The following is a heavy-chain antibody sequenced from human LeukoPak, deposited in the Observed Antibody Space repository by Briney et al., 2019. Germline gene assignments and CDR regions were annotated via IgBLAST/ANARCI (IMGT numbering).Heavy chain of an antibody. J-gene: IGHJ1*01. D-gene: IGHD3-22*01. V-gene: IGHV1-2*06. CDR1: GYTFTSYY. CDR2: INPNSGGT. CDR3: ARGYYYDSSAPYFQH. Sequence: ASVKVSCKASGYTFTSYYMHWVRQAPGQGLEWMGRINPNSGGTNYAQKFQGRVTMTRDTSISTAYMELSRLRSDDTAVYYCARGYYYDSSAPYFQHWGQGTLVTVSS.